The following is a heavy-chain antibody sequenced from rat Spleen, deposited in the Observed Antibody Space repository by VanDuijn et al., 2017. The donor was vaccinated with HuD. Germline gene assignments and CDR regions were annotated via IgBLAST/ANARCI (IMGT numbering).Heavy chain of an antibody. D-gene: IGHD1-1*01. J-gene: IGHJ2*01. CDR3: ARPGYSGDGYYFDY. Sequence: EVQLVESGGGLVQPGRSLKLSCAASGFTFSDYYMAWVRQVPKKGLEWVASISYEGSSTYYRDSVKGRFTISRDNAKSTLYLQMDSLRSEDTATYYCARPGYSGDGYYFDYWGQGVMVTVSS. CDR1: GFTFSDYY. CDR2: ISYEGSST. V-gene: IGHV5-22*01.